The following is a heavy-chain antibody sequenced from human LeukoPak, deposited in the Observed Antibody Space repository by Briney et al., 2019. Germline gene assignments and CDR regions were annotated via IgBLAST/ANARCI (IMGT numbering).Heavy chain of an antibody. CDR1: GFTFSSYA. D-gene: IGHD6-19*01. CDR3: ARGLYSSSDN. J-gene: IGHJ4*02. CDR2: ISGSGDNT. Sequence: PGGSLRLSCAASGFTFSSYAMSWVRQAPGKGLEWVSVISGSGDNTYYADSVKGRFTISADNAKNTVYLQMNSLRPEDTAVYYCARGLYSSSDNWGQGTLVTVSS. V-gene: IGHV3-23*01.